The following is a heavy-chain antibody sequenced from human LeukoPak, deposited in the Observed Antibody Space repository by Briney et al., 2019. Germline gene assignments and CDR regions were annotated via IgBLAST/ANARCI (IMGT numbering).Heavy chain of an antibody. CDR3: ARDTLYYYDSSGPD. D-gene: IGHD3-22*01. CDR2: VIRSSSTI. V-gene: IGHV3-48*01. J-gene: IGHJ4*02. CDR1: GFTFSNYS. Sequence: PGGSLRLSCAASGFTFSNYSMNWVRQAPGKGLEWVSYVIRSSSTIYYADSVKGRFTISRDNAKNSLYLQMNSLRAEDTAVYYCARDTLYYYDSSGPDWGQGTLVTVSS.